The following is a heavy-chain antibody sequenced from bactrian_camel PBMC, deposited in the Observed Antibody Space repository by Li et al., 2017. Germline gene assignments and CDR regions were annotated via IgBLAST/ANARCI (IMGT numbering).Heavy chain of an antibody. CDR1: GFTFSSYA. J-gene: IGHJ4*01. Sequence: VQLVESGGGLVQPGGSLRLSCEASGFTFSSYAMSWVRQAPGKGFEWVSAINSGGGSTYYADSVKGRFTISRDDAKNSVYLQMNSLTSEDTGRYYCATWWEHWGQGTQVTVS. CDR2: INSGGGST. D-gene: IGHD7*01. CDR3: ATWWEH. V-gene: IGHV3S40*01.